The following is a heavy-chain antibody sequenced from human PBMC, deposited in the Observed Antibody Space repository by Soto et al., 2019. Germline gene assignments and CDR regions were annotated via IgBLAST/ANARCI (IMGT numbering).Heavy chain of an antibody. V-gene: IGHV1-69*13. CDR3: ARGRITIFLSSRPHYGMDV. Sequence: SVKVSCKASGGTFSSYAISWVRQAPGQGLEWMGGIIPIFGTANYAQKFQGRVTITADESTSTAYMELSSLRSEDTAMYYCARGRITIFLSSRPHYGMDVWGQGTTVTVSS. CDR2: IIPIFGTA. J-gene: IGHJ6*02. D-gene: IGHD3-3*01. CDR1: GGTFSSYA.